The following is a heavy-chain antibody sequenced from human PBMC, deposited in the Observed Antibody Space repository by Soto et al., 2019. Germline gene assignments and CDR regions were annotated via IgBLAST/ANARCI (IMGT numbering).Heavy chain of an antibody. CDR2: IIPIFGTA. CDR1: GGTFSSYA. CDR3: AGSSGYRYWYFDY. Sequence: SVKVSCKASGGTFSSYAISWVRQAPGQGLEWMGGIIPIFGTANYAQKFQGRVTITADESTSTAYMELSSLRSEGTAVYYCAGSSGYRYWYFDYWGQGTLVTVSS. V-gene: IGHV1-69*13. J-gene: IGHJ4*02. D-gene: IGHD3-22*01.